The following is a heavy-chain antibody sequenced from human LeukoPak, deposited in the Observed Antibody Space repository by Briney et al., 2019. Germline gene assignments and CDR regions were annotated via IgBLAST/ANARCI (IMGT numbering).Heavy chain of an antibody. J-gene: IGHJ5*02. Sequence: KTSETLSLTCAVYGGSFSGYYWSWIRQPPGKGLEWIGEINHSGSTNYNPSLKSRVTISVDTSKNQFSLKLSSVTAADTAVYYCARGVRLAAIFRFDPWGQGTLVTVSS. V-gene: IGHV4-34*01. CDR2: INHSGST. D-gene: IGHD2-15*01. CDR3: ARGVRLAAIFRFDP. CDR1: GGSFSGYY.